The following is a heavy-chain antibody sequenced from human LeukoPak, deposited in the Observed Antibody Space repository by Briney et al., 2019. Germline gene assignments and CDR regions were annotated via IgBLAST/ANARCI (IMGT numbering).Heavy chain of an antibody. V-gene: IGHV3-30*02. CDR1: GVTFSSYG. CDR2: IRYDGRNK. Sequence: HPGGSLRLSCAASGVTFSSYGMHWVRQAPGKGLEWVTFIRYDGRNKYYADSVKGRFTISRDNSKNTLYLQMNSLRAEDTAVYYCARDKPSRAFDIWGQGTMVTVSS. J-gene: IGHJ3*02. CDR3: ARDKPSRAFDI.